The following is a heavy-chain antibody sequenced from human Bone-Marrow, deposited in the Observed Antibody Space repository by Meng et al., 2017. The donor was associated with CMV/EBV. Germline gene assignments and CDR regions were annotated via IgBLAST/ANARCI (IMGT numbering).Heavy chain of an antibody. CDR1: GGTFSSYA. D-gene: IGHD1-7*01. CDR2: IIPIFGTA. J-gene: IGHJ4*02. CDR3: ARVLDWNYMGYYFDY. V-gene: IGHV1-69*12. Sequence: QGLVLQAGGGAKNPGSWLKVSCKASGGTFSSYAISWVRQAPGQGLEWMGGIIPIFGTANYAQKFQGRVTITADESTSTAYMELSSLRSEDTAVYYCARVLDWNYMGYYFDYWGQGTLVTVSS.